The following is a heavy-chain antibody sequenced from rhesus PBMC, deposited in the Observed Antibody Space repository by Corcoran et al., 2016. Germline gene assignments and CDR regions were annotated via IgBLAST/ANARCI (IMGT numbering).Heavy chain of an antibody. CDR2: IYGRGGSN. CDR3: AREGYYNIWTGYYTALDS. CDR1: GGSISRRNW. Sequence: QVPLQASGPAVVKPSATLSLTCAVSGGSISRRNWWTLIRQSPGKGLDWLGGIYGRGGSNEYNPSLKSRVTMSKDTSKNQFSLKLSSVTAADTAVYYCAREGYYNIWTGYYTALDSWGQGVVVTVSS. V-gene: IGHV4-93*01. J-gene: IGHJ6*01. D-gene: IGHD3-3*01.